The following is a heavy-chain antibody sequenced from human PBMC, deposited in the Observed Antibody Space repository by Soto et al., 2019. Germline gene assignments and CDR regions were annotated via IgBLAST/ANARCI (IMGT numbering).Heavy chain of an antibody. D-gene: IGHD1-1*01. V-gene: IGHV4-39*01. CDR3: PRHERENWFDP. CDR1: GGSISGYRYY. J-gene: IGHJ5*02. Sequence: PSGTLCLTCHVSGGSISGYRYYWGWICQPPGKGLEWIGSSHYTGRTYYNSSLDSRVTISVDTSKNQFSLMVRSLTAADTAVYYCPRHERENWFDPWGQGTLVTVSS. CDR2: SHYTGRT.